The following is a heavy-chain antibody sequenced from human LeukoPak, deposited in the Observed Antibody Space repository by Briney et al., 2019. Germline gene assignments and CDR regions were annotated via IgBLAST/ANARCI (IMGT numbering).Heavy chain of an antibody. V-gene: IGHV4-4*09. CDR3: ASSSRLYYFDY. D-gene: IGHD2/OR15-2a*01. J-gene: IGHJ4*02. Sequence: PSETLSLTCTVSGGSISSYYWSWIRQPPGKGLEWIGYIYTSGSTNYNPSLKSRVTISVDTSKNQFSLKLSSVTAADTAVYYYASSSRLYYFDYWGQGTLVTVSS. CDR1: GGSISSYY. CDR2: IYTSGST.